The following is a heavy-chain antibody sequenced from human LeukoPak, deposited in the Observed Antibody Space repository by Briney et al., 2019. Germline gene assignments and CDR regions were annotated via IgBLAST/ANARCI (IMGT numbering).Heavy chain of an antibody. CDR1: GYTFTSYA. J-gene: IGHJ4*02. V-gene: IGHV1-46*01. CDR3: EIYSYSSGLTGCDY. D-gene: IGHD6-19*01. CDR2: INPSGGST. Sequence: ASVKVSCKASGYTFTSYAMNWVRQPPGQGLEWMGIINPSGGSTSYAQKFQGRGAMTRDMSTSTVYMELSILRSEDTAVYYCEIYSYSSGLTGCDYWGQGTLVTVSS.